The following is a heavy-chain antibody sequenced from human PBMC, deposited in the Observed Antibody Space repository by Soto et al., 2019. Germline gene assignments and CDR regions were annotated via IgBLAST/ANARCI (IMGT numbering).Heavy chain of an antibody. CDR2: ISGSGGST. J-gene: IGHJ4*02. Sequence: PGGSLRLSCAASGFNFGSYSMNWVRQAPGKGLEWVSAISGSGGSTDYADSVKGRFTISRDNSKNTLYLQMNSLRAGDTAVYYCAKENGYSSTWFEFDYWGQGTLVTVSS. D-gene: IGHD6-13*01. V-gene: IGHV3-23*01. CDR1: GFNFGSYS. CDR3: AKENGYSSTWFEFDY.